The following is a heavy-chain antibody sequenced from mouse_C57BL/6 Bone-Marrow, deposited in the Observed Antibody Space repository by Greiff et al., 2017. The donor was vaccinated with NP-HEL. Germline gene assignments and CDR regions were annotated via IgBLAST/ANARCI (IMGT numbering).Heavy chain of an antibody. CDR3: AREFITTVENWFAY. D-gene: IGHD1-1*01. J-gene: IGHJ3*01. CDR1: GYTFTSYW. Sequence: QVQLQQSGAELVKPGASVKLSCKASGYTFTSYWMHWVKQRPGQGLEWIGMIHPNSGSTNYNEKFKSKATLTVDKSSSTAYMQLSSLTSEDSAVYYCAREFITTVENWFAYWGQGTLVTVSA. CDR2: IHPNSGST. V-gene: IGHV1-64*01.